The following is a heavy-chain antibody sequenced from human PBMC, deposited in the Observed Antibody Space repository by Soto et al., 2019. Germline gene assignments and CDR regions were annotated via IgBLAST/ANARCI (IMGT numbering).Heavy chain of an antibody. Sequence: GASVKVSCKASGYSFSTYGISWVRQAPGQGLEWMGIINPSGGSTSYAQKFQGRVTMTRDTSTSTVYMELSSLRSEDTAVYYCARDAVRGALTRWFDPWG. V-gene: IGHV1-46*01. CDR3: ARDAVRGALTRWFDP. D-gene: IGHD3-10*01. J-gene: IGHJ5*02. CDR1: GYSFSTYG. CDR2: INPSGGST.